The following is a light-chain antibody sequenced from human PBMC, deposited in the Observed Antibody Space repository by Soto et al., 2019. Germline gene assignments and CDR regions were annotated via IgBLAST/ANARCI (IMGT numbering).Light chain of an antibody. Sequence: QSALTQPAAVSGSPGQSITISCTGTSSDVGGYNYVSWYQQHPGKAPKLMIYEVTNRPSGVSTRFSASKSGNTASLTISGLQAEDEADYYCNSYTSSPTRDVFGTGTKVTV. CDR3: NSYTSSPTRDV. J-gene: IGLJ1*01. CDR2: EVT. CDR1: SSDVGGYNY. V-gene: IGLV2-14*01.